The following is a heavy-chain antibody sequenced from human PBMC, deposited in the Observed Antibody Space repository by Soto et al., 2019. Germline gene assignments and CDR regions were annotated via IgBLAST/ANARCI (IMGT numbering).Heavy chain of an antibody. CDR3: ARDSRGSDFWSGWWFDY. V-gene: IGHV3-11*01. CDR2: ISSSGSTI. J-gene: IGHJ4*02. Sequence: QVQLVESGGGLGKPGGSLRLSCAASGFTFSDYYMSWIRQAPGKGLEWVSYISSSGSTIYYADSVKGRFTISRDNAKSSLYLQMSSLRAEDTAVYYCARDSRGSDFWSGWWFDYWGQGTLVTVSS. D-gene: IGHD3-3*01. CDR1: GFTFSDYY.